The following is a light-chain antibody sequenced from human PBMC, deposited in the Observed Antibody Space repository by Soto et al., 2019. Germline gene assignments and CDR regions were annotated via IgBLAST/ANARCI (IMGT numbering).Light chain of an antibody. V-gene: IGKV3-15*01. J-gene: IGKJ1*01. CDR3: QQFHNWPRT. CDR1: QSVSSR. Sequence: EIVMTQSPATLSVSPGERVTLSCRASQSVSSRLAWYQQKPGQSPRLLIYGASTRATGIPARFSGSGSGTEFTLTITSLQSEDFAVYYCQQFHNWPRTFGQGTKVDIK. CDR2: GAS.